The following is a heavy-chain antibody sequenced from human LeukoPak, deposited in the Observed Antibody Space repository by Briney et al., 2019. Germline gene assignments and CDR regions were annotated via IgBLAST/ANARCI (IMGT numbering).Heavy chain of an antibody. CDR3: AKARFGGVMPIGY. CDR2: ISSSSSTI. D-gene: IGHD3-16*01. Sequence: GGSLRLSCAASGFTFSTYSMNWVRQAPGKGLEWVSYISSSSSTIYYADSVKGRFTISRDNAKNSLYLQMNSLRAEDTAVYYCAKARFGGVMPIGYWGQGTLVTVSS. CDR1: GFTFSTYS. J-gene: IGHJ4*02. V-gene: IGHV3-48*04.